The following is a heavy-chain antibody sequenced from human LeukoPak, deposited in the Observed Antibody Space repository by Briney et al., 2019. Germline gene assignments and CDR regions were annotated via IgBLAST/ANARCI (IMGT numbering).Heavy chain of an antibody. Sequence: GASVKVSCKASGYTFTGYYMHWVLQAPAQGLEWVGWINPNSGGTNYAQKFQGRVTMTRDTSISTAYMDLSRLISDDTAVKYYARDGRIYYYYMDVWGKGTTVTVSS. D-gene: IGHD2-15*01. CDR1: GYTFTGYY. V-gene: IGHV1-2*02. J-gene: IGHJ6*03. CDR3: ARDGRIYYYYMDV. CDR2: INPNSGGT.